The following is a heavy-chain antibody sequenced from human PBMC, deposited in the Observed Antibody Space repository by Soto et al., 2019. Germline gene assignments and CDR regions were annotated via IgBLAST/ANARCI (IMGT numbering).Heavy chain of an antibody. CDR1: GGSISSGDYY. CDR2: IYYSGST. Sequence: QVQLQESGPGLVKPSQTLSLTCTVSGGSISSGDYYWSWIRQHPGKGLEWIGYIYYSGSTYSNPPLKSRVTISVDTSKNQFSLKLSSVTAADTAVYYCARWWSGSRQGFDPWGQGTLVTVSS. V-gene: IGHV4-31*03. J-gene: IGHJ5*02. D-gene: IGHD3-3*01. CDR3: ARWWSGSRQGFDP.